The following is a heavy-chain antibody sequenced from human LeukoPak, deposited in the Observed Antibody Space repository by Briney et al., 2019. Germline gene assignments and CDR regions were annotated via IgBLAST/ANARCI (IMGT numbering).Heavy chain of an antibody. Sequence: GGSLRLSCAASGFTFSSYAMSWVRQAPGKGLEWVSAISGSGGSTYYADSVKGRFTISRDNAKNSLYLQMNSLRAEDTAVYYCARDSPLYCGGDCYSDYWGQGTLVTVSS. CDR1: GFTFSSYA. CDR3: ARDSPLYCGGDCYSDY. D-gene: IGHD2-21*02. J-gene: IGHJ4*02. CDR2: ISGSGGST. V-gene: IGHV3-23*01.